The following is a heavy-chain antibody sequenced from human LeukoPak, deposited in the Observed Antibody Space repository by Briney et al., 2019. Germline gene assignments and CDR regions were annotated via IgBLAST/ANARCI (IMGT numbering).Heavy chain of an antibody. D-gene: IGHD3-16*01. CDR1: GFTFSSYW. J-gene: IGHJ6*02. Sequence: GGSLRLSCEASGFTFSSYWMNWARQAPGKGLEWVASINHNGNVNYYVDSVKGRFTISRDNAKNSLYLQMSNLRAEDTAVYFCARGGGLDVWGQGATVTVSS. CDR2: INHNGNVN. V-gene: IGHV3-7*03. CDR3: ARGGGLDV.